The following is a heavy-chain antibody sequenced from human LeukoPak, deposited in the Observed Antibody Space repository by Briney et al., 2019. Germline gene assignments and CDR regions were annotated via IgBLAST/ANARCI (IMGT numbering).Heavy chain of an antibody. Sequence: ASVKVSCKASGYTFTSYGISWVRQAPGQGLEWMGWMNPNSGNTGYAQKFQGRVTITRNTSISTAYMELSSLRSDDTAVYYCARISSGWPDYWGQGTLVTVSS. CDR1: GYTFTSYG. J-gene: IGHJ4*02. CDR3: ARISSGWPDY. V-gene: IGHV1-8*03. CDR2: MNPNSGNT. D-gene: IGHD6-19*01.